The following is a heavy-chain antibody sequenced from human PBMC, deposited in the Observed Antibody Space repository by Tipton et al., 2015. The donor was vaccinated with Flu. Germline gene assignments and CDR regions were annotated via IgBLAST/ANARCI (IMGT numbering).Heavy chain of an antibody. V-gene: IGHV4-61*02. D-gene: IGHD6-19*01. CDR3: AREGPYSSAWYGLDVFDI. J-gene: IGHJ3*02. CDR1: GGSTSSGSYY. CDR2: IYTSGST. Sequence: TLSLTCTVSGGSTSSGSYYWSWIRQPAGKGLEWIGRIYTSGSTKYNPSLKSRVTISVDTSKNRFSLKLSSVTAADTAVYYCAREGPYSSAWYGLDVFDIWGQGTMVTVSS.